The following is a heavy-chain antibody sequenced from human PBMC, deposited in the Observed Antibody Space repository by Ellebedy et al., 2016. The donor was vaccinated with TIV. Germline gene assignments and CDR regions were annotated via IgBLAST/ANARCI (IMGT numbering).Heavy chain of an antibody. V-gene: IGHV3-74*01. CDR3: ARDGIVGGPTEYYFDS. CDR2: INSDGSRS. CDR1: GFTFSSNW. Sequence: GESLKISCAASGFTFSSNWMHWVRQAPGKGLVWVSRINSDGSRSTYADSVKGRFTISRDNAKNTLYLQMNSLRAEDTAGYYCARDGIVGGPTEYYFDSWGQGTLVTVSS. D-gene: IGHD1-26*01. J-gene: IGHJ4*02.